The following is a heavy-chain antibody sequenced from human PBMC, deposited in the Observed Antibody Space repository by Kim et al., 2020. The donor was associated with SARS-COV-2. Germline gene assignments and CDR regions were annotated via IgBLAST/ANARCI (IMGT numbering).Heavy chain of an antibody. V-gene: IGHV3-30-3*01. CDR1: GFTFSSYA. Sequence: GGSLRLSCAASGFTFSSYAMHWVRQAPGKGLEWVAVISYDGSNKYYADSVKGRFTISRDNSKNTLYLQMNSLIAEDTSVYYCARALRGLHYYYYGMDVWG. D-gene: IGHD2-15*01. CDR3: ARALRGLHYYYYGMDV. J-gene: IGHJ6*01. CDR2: ISYDGSNK.